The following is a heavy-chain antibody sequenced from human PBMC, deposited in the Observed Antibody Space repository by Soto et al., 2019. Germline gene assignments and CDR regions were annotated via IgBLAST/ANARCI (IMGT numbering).Heavy chain of an antibody. CDR2: INSDGSST. D-gene: IGHD7-27*01. CDR3: AKARANWGFDY. CDR1: GFTFSSYW. V-gene: IGHV3-74*01. J-gene: IGHJ4*02. Sequence: GGSLRLSCAASGFTFSSYWMHWVRQAPGKGLVWVSRINSDGSSTSYADSVKGRFTISRDNSKNTLYLQMNSLRAEDTAVYYCAKARANWGFDYWGQGTLVTVSS.